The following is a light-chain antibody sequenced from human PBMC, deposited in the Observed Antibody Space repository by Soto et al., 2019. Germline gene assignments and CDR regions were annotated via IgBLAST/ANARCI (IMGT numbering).Light chain of an antibody. CDR2: QVN. J-gene: IGLJ3*02. V-gene: IGLV2-14*01. Sequence: QSVLTQPASVSGSPGQSITISCTGTNSDVGGYDYVSWYQHYPGKAPKLLIYQVNNRPSGVSSRFSGSKSGNTASLTFSGLQAEDEAAYYCSSLTGSNTCVFGGGTKLTVL. CDR1: NSDVGGYDY. CDR3: SSLTGSNTCV.